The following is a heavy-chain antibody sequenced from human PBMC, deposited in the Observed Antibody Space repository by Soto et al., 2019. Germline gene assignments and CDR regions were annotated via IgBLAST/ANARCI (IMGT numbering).Heavy chain of an antibody. J-gene: IGHJ3*02. CDR1: GGSISSGDYY. D-gene: IGHD3-10*01. V-gene: IGHV4-39*01. CDR3: ARHEKGYYGSGSYYTIKNDAFDI. CDR2: IYYSGST. Sequence: PSETLSLTCTVSGGSISSGDYYWSWIRQPPGKGLEWIGYIYYSGSTYYNPSLKSRVTISVDTSKNQFSLKLSSVTAADTAVYYCARHEKGYYGSGSYYTIKNDAFDIWGQGTMVTVSS.